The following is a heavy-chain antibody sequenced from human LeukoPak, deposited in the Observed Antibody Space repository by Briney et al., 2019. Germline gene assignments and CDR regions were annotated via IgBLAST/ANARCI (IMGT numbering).Heavy chain of an antibody. CDR3: ARHYKSSHYYMDV. D-gene: IGHD1-1*01. J-gene: IGHJ6*03. CDR2: TYYSGST. V-gene: IGHV4-39*01. Sequence: SETLSLTCTVSGGSISSSSYYWGWIRQPPGKGLEWIGSTYYSGSTYYNPSLKSRVTISVDTSKNQFSLKLRSVTAADTAVYYCARHYKSSHYYMDVWGKGTTVTVSS. CDR1: GGSISSSSYY.